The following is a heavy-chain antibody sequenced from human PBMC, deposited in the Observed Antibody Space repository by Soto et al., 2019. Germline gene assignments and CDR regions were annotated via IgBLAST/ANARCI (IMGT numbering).Heavy chain of an antibody. CDR3: ARDPLDYDYIWGSYPLLQFDY. V-gene: IGHV1-3*01. J-gene: IGHJ4*02. CDR2: INADNGNT. CDR1: GYTFTSYA. Sequence: ASVKVSCKASGYTFTSYAMHWVRQAPGQRLEWMGWINADNGNTDYAQKLQGRVTMTTDTSTSTAYMELRSLRSDDTAVYYCARDPLDYDYIWGSYPLLQFDYWGQGTLVTVSS. D-gene: IGHD3-16*02.